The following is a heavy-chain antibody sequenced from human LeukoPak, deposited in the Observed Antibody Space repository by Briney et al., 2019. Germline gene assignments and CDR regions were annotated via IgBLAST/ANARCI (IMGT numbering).Heavy chain of an antibody. CDR1: GGSISSYY. J-gene: IGHJ4*02. CDR2: IYYSGSS. V-gene: IGHV4-59*01. CDR3: AGVRWESTTVTIDY. Sequence: KPSETLSLTCTVSGGSISSYYWSWIRQPPGKGLEWIGYIYYSGSSNYNPSLKSRVTISVDTSKNQFSLKLSSVTAADTAVYYCAGVRWESTTVTIDYWGQGTLVTVSS. D-gene: IGHD4-11*01.